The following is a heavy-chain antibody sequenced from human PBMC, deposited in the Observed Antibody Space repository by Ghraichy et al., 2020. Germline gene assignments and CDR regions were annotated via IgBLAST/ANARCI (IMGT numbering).Heavy chain of an antibody. CDR3: ARGPTGTDAFDI. V-gene: IGHV4-31*03. D-gene: IGHD1-1*01. J-gene: IGHJ3*02. CDR1: GGSISSGGYY. CDR2: IYYSGST. Sequence: SETLSLTCTVSGGSISSGGYYWSWIRQHPGKGLEWIGYIYYSGSTYYNPSLKSRVTISVDTSKNQFSLQLSSVTAADTAVYYCARGPTGTDAFDIWGQGTMVTVSS.